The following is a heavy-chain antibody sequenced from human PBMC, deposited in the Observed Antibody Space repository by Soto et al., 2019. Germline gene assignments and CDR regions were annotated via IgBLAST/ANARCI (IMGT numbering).Heavy chain of an antibody. D-gene: IGHD6-19*01. CDR3: ARNWFSVAGRFHFDY. CDR1: VGSSNTYY. CDR2: VDYSGNS. J-gene: IGHJ4*02. Sequence: PAETLSLSCAVSVGSSNTYYWSWSRQPPGKGLEWIGYVDYSGNSDSSPSLKSRVTISIDTSKKQVSLKLNSVTAADTAVYYCARNWFSVAGRFHFDYWGQGIPVTVSS. V-gene: IGHV4-59*01.